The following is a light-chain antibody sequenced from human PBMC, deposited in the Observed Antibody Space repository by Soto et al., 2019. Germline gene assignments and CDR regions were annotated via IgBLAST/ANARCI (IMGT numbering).Light chain of an antibody. CDR3: QQRSNWPYT. CDR1: QSVSSY. V-gene: IGKV3-11*01. J-gene: IGKJ2*01. Sequence: EIVLTQSPATLSLSPGERATLSCRASQSVSSYLAWYQQKPGQAPRLLIYDASNRATGIPARFSGSGSGTIFPLTTSSLEPADFARYYCQQRSNWPYTFGQGTKLEIK. CDR2: DAS.